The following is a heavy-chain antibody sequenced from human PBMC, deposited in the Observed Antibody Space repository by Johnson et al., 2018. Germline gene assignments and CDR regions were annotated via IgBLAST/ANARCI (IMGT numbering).Heavy chain of an antibody. CDR3: ARVLRIAVAGYYYYYGMDV. Sequence: VQLQESGGGLVQPGGSXKLSCAASGFTFSGSAMHWVRQASGKGLEWVGRIRSKANSYATAYAASVKGRLTISRDDSKNTAYLQMNSLRAEDTAVYYGARVLRIAVAGYYYYYGMDVWGQGTTVTVSS. D-gene: IGHD6-19*01. J-gene: IGHJ6*02. CDR2: IRSKANSYAT. CDR1: GFTFSGSA. V-gene: IGHV3-73*02.